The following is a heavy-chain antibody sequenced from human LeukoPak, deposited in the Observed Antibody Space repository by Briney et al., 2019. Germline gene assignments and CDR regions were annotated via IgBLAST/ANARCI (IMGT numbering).Heavy chain of an antibody. V-gene: IGHV4-34*01. CDR3: ARESGFGAYGMDV. CDR1: GGSFSGYY. D-gene: IGHD3-10*01. J-gene: IGHJ6*02. Sequence: SETLSLTCAVYGGSFSGYYWSWIRQPPGKGLEWIGEINYSGSTNYNPSLKSRVTISVDTSKNQFSLKLSSVTAADTAVYYCARESGFGAYGMDVWGQGTTVTVSS. CDR2: INYSGST.